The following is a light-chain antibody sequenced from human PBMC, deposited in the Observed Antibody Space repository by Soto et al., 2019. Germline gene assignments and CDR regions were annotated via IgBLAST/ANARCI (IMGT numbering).Light chain of an antibody. Sequence: DIVMTQSPLSLPVTLGEPAAISCRSGQSLLHSNGYNYVDWYLQKPGQSPQLLIYWGSNRASGVPDRSSGSGSGTDFTLKISRVEAEDVGVYYCMQNLQTPYTFGQGTTLEIK. CDR3: MQNLQTPYT. CDR2: WGS. CDR1: QSLLHSNGYNY. V-gene: IGKV2-28*01. J-gene: IGKJ2*01.